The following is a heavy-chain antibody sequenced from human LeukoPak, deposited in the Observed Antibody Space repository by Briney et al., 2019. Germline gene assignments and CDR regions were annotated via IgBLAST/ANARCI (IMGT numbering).Heavy chain of an antibody. CDR3: SAPGYYDSSGYYYDAFDI. V-gene: IGHV4-30-4*03. CDR2: IYYSGST. J-gene: IGHJ3*02. CDR1: GGSISSGDYY. D-gene: IGHD3-22*01. Sequence: SQTLSLTCTVSGGSISSGDYYWSWIRQPPGKGLEWIGYIYYSGSTNYNPSLKSRVTISVDTSKNQFSLKLSSVTAADTAVYYCSAPGYYDSSGYYYDAFDIWGQGTMVTVSS.